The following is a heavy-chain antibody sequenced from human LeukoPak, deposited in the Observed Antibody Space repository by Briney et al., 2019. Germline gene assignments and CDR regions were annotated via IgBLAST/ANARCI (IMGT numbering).Heavy chain of an antibody. V-gene: IGHV4-38-2*02. J-gene: IGHJ3*02. CDR3: LVVVVPAAMHDAFDI. CDR2: IYQSGST. Sequence: PSETLSLTCTVSRYSISNGYYWGWIRQPPGKGLEWIGSIYQSGSTYYNPSLKSRVAISVDTSKNQFSLKLSSVTAADTAVYYCLVVVVPAAMHDAFDIWGQGTMVTVSS. D-gene: IGHD2-2*01. CDR1: RYSISNGYY.